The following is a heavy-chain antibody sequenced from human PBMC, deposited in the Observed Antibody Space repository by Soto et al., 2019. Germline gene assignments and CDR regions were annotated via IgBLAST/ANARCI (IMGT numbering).Heavy chain of an antibody. CDR3: ARPEASGSGGYTNGFDP. V-gene: IGHV4-39*01. Sequence: SETLSLTCTVSGGTISSSSYCWGRHSKPPGKGLEWIGSIYYSGSTYYNPSLKSRVTISVDTSKNQFSLKLSSVTAADTAVYYCARPEASGSGGYTNGFDPWGQGTLVTVSS. CDR1: GGTISSSSYC. J-gene: IGHJ5*02. D-gene: IGHD6-19*01. CDR2: IYYSGST.